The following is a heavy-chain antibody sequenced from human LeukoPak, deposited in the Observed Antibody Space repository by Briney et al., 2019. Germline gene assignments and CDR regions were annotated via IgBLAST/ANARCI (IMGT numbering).Heavy chain of an antibody. V-gene: IGHV4-4*07. D-gene: IGHD4-11*01. CDR2: IYTCGST. Sequence: PSETLSLACIVSAGSISSYYWSWIRQPAGKGLEWIGRIYTCGSTNYNPSLKSRVPISGETSKNQFSLKLSSVTAADMAVYYCARDRDSNSTLANWFDPWGQGTLVTVSS. CDR1: AGSISSYY. J-gene: IGHJ5*02. CDR3: ARDRDSNSTLANWFDP.